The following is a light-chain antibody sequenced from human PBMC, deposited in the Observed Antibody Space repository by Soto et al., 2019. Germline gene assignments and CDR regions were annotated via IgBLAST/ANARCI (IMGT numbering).Light chain of an antibody. CDR2: GPS. J-gene: IGKJ5*01. V-gene: IGKV3-15*01. Sequence: IVLTQSPASLSVSPGEGATLSCRASQNVNNLLAWYQQKPGRPPRLLIYGPSTRATGISARFSGSGSGTEFTLSISSLPSEDFAVYYCQQYNKWPITFGLGTRLE. CDR3: QQYNKWPIT. CDR1: QNVNNL.